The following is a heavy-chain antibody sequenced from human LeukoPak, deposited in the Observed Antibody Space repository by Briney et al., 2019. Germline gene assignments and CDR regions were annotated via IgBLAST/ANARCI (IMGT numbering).Heavy chain of an antibody. Sequence: GGSLRLSCAASGFTFDDYAMHWVRHAPGKGLEWVSGISWNSGSILYADSVKGRFTISRDNAKNSLYLQMNSLRAEDTAVYYCARVSGYDWESFYDYWGQGSLVTGSS. CDR1: GFTFDDYA. D-gene: IGHD5-12*01. CDR2: ISWNSGSI. V-gene: IGHV3-9*01. J-gene: IGHJ4*02. CDR3: ARVSGYDWESFYDY.